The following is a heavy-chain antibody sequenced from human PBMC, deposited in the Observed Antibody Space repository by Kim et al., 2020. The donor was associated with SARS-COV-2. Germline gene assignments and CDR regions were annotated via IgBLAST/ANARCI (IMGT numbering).Heavy chain of an antibody. J-gene: IGHJ4*02. D-gene: IGHD6-13*01. V-gene: IGHV4-59*01. CDR3: ARDRAAAGYFDY. Sequence: YNPPLKSRVTISVDTSNNQFSLKLSSVTAADTAVYYCARDRAAAGYFDYWGQGTLVTVSS.